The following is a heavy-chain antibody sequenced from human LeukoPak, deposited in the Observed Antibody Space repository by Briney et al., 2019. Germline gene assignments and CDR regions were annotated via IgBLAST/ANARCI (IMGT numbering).Heavy chain of an antibody. CDR2: IYHSGST. CDR1: GGSISIYY. Sequence: SETLSLTCTVSGGSISIYYWSWIRQPPGKGLEWIGYIYHSGSTNFNPSLKSRVTISVDTSKNQFSLKLSSVTAADTAVYYCARGYGETSTRWGQGTLVTVSS. CDR3: ARGYGETSTR. V-gene: IGHV4-59*01. D-gene: IGHD4-17*01. J-gene: IGHJ4*02.